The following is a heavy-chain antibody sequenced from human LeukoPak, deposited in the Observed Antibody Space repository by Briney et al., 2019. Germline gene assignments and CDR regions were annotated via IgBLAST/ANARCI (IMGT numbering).Heavy chain of an antibody. D-gene: IGHD3-10*01. V-gene: IGHV3-7*04. CDR3: ARAGLLWLGELLSAGEVDY. Sequence: PGGSLRLSCAAAGFTFSSYWMSWVRQAPGKGLGWVANIRQDGSEKYYVDSVKGRFTISRDNAKNSLYLQMNSLRAEDTAVYYCARAGLLWLGELLSAGEVDYWGQGTLVTVSS. CDR2: IRQDGSEK. J-gene: IGHJ4*02. CDR1: GFTFSSYW.